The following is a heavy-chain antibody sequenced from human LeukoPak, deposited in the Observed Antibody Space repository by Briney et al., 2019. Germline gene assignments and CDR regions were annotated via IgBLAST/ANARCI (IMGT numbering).Heavy chain of an antibody. J-gene: IGHJ4*02. D-gene: IGHD5-18*01. Sequence: PVGSLRLSCVVSGVTSRRFSMSSVGQAPGPQLGWVSSISSSRSYTYYADSVKGRFTISRDNAKNSPFLQLNSLRAEDMAVYYCERDGPLVDTAMVTLGYWGQGALVTVSS. V-gene: IGHV3-21*01. CDR3: ERDGPLVDTAMVTLGY. CDR2: ISSSRSYT. CDR1: GVTSRRFS.